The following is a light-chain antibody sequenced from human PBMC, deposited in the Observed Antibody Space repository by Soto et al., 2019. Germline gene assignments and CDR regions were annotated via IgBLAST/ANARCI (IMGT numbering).Light chain of an antibody. CDR2: LGS. V-gene: IGKV2-28*01. J-gene: IGKJ5*01. Sequence: DVVMTQSPLSLPVTPGQPASISCRSSQSLLYSDGNTFLSWYLQKPGQSPQLLIYLGSNRASGVPDRFSGSGSGTDFTLKISRVEAEDVGVYYCMQALQTPHFGQGTRLEIK. CDR3: MQALQTPH. CDR1: QSLLYSDGNTF.